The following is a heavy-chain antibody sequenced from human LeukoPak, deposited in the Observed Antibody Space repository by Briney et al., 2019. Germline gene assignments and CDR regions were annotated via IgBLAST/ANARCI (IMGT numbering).Heavy chain of an antibody. CDR3: ARSTGSTMFIDY. D-gene: IGHD3-10*02. V-gene: IGHV4-38-2*01. CDR1: GYSISSGYY. CDR2: IYYSGNT. Sequence: SETLSLTCAVSGYSISSGYYWGWIRQPPGKGLEWLGYIYYSGNTEYKPSLKSRVAMSVDTSKNQFSLRLSSVTAADTAVYYCARSTGSTMFIDYWGQGTLVTVSS. J-gene: IGHJ4*02.